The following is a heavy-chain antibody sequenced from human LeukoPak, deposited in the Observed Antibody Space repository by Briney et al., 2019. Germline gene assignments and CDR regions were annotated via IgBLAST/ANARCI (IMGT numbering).Heavy chain of an antibody. Sequence: GASVKVSCKASGYTLTSYDINWVRQATGQGLEWMGWINPNSGGTNYAQKFQGRVTMTRDTSISTAYMELSRLRSDDTAVYYCARLVPAAIAFDPWGQGTLVTVSS. J-gene: IGHJ5*02. V-gene: IGHV1-2*02. CDR2: INPNSGGT. CDR3: ARLVPAAIAFDP. D-gene: IGHD2-2*01. CDR1: GYTLTSYD.